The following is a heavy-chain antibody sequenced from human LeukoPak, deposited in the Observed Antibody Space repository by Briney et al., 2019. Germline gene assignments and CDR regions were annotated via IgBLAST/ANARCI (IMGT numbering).Heavy chain of an antibody. J-gene: IGHJ6*02. Sequence: ASEKVSCKASGYTLTSYDINWVRQATRQGLEWMGWMNPNRGNTSYAQKFQGRVTMTRNTSLSTAYMELSSLRSEDTAVYYCARGWAYYYGSGSYWIPFYYYGMDVWVQGTTVTVSS. CDR2: MNPNRGNT. V-gene: IGHV1-8*01. CDR3: ARGWAYYYGSGSYWIPFYYYGMDV. CDR1: GYTLTSYD. D-gene: IGHD3-10*01.